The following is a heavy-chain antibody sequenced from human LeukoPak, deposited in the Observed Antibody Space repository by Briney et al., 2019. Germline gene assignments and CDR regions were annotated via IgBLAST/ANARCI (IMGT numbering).Heavy chain of an antibody. D-gene: IGHD6-19*01. Sequence: GGSLRLSCAASGFTFSSYAMHWVRQAPGKGLEWVALISYDGSNKYYADSLRGRFALSRDSSKNTLYLQMNSQRAEDAAVYYCAKESRNNSGYYRDYWGQGTLVTVSS. CDR3: AKESRNNSGYYRDY. CDR1: GFTFSSYA. CDR2: ISYDGSNK. J-gene: IGHJ4*02. V-gene: IGHV3-30*09.